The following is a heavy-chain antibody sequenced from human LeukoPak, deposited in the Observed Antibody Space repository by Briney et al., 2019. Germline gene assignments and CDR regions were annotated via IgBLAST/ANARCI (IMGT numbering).Heavy chain of an antibody. CDR3: ARIDNGHDRLFDS. J-gene: IGHJ4*02. D-gene: IGHD1-20*01. CDR2: IYYGGST. CDR1: GGSISSGGYD. Sequence: SETLSLTCTVSGGSISSGGYDWGWIRQHPGKGLEWIGYIYYGGSTYYNPSLKSRVTVSVDTSKSQFSLKLNSVTAADTAVYYCARIDNGHDRLFDSWGQGSLVTVSS. V-gene: IGHV4-39*01.